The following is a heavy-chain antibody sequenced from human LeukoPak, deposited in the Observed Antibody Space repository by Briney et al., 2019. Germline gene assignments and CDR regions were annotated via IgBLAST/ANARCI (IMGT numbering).Heavy chain of an antibody. D-gene: IGHD3-22*01. V-gene: IGHV4-34*01. CDR3: ARRKYYYDSSGPWNWFDP. Sequence: SETLSLTCAVYGGSFSGYYWSWIRQPPGKGLEWIGEINHSGSTNYNPSLKSRVTISVDTSKNQFSLKLSSVTAADTAVYYCARRKYYYDSSGPWNWFDPWGQGTLVTVSS. CDR1: GGSFSGYY. CDR2: INHSGST. J-gene: IGHJ5*02.